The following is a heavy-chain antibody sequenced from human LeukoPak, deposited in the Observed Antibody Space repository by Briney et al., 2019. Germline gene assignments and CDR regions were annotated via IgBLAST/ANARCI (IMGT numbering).Heavy chain of an antibody. D-gene: IGHD7-27*01. CDR1: GGSISSYY. CDR2: IYYSGST. J-gene: IGHJ3*02. CDR3: ARDGEEFDAFDI. Sequence: PSETLSLTCTVSGGSISSYYWSWIRQPPGKGLEWIGYIYYSGSTNYNPSLKSRVTISVDTSKNQFSLKLSSVTAADTAVYYCARDGEEFDAFDIWGQGTMVTVSS. V-gene: IGHV4-59*01.